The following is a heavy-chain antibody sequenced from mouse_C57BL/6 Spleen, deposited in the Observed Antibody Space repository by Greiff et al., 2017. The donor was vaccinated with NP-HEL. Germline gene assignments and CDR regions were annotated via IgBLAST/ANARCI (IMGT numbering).Heavy chain of an antibody. Sequence: VQLQQPGAELVKPGASVKLSCKASGYTFTSYWMQWVKQRPGQGLEWIGEIDPSDSYTNYNPPVKGKATLTVDTSSSTAYMQLSSLTSEDSAVYYCASWYSNDFDYWGQGTTLTVSS. D-gene: IGHD2-5*01. CDR1: GYTFTSYW. CDR3: ASWYSNDFDY. J-gene: IGHJ2*01. CDR2: IDPSDSYT. V-gene: IGHV1-50*01.